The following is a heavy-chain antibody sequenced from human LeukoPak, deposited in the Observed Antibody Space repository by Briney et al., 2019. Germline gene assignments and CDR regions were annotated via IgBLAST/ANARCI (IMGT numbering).Heavy chain of an antibody. V-gene: IGHV3-30*18. CDR1: GFNFNSHG. Sequence: GRSLRLSCAAAGFNFNSHGMHWVRQAPGKGLEWVALIPSDGSYTYYADSVKGRFTISRDNFKNTLSLQMNSVRPDDTAVYYCAKDRYGDYGPFDNWGQGTMVTVSS. CDR3: AKDRYGDYGPFDN. D-gene: IGHD4-17*01. CDR2: IPSDGSYT. J-gene: IGHJ3*02.